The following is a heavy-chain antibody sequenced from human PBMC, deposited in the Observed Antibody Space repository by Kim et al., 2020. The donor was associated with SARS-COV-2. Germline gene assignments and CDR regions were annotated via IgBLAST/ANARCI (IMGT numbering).Heavy chain of an antibody. Sequence: QKSGDTVSVDTSKNQFSLKLSSVTAADTAVYYCARHGYYGSGSYYTFDYWGQGTLVTVSS. V-gene: IGHV4-39*01. CDR3: ARHGYYGSGSYYTFDY. J-gene: IGHJ4*02. D-gene: IGHD3-10*01.